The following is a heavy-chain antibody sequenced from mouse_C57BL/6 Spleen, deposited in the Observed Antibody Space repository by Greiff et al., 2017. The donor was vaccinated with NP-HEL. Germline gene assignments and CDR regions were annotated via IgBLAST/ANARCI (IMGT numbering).Heavy chain of an antibody. J-gene: IGHJ4*01. V-gene: IGHV5-17*01. D-gene: IGHD1-1*01. Sequence: EVKLVESGGGLVKPGGSLKLSCAASGFTFSDYGMHWVRQAPEKGLEWVAYISSGSSTIYYADTVKGRFTISRDNAKNTLFLQMTSLRSEDTAMYYCARPVTTVVAPMDYWGQGTSVTVSS. CDR1: GFTFSDYG. CDR2: ISSGSSTI. CDR3: ARPVTTVVAPMDY.